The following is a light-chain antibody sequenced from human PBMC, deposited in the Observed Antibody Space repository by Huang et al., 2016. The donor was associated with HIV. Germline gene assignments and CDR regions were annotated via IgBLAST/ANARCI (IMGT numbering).Light chain of an antibody. CDR1: QSIGRN. CDR2: GAS. Sequence: EIVMTQSPATLSVSPGERATLSCRASQSIGRNLAWYQQRPGQAPRLLFSGASTRATGIPDRFSASGSGTEFTLTISSLQSEDFAVYYCQRYDNWPPYTFGQGTRLEIK. V-gene: IGKV3-15*01. J-gene: IGKJ2*01. CDR3: QRYDNWPPYT.